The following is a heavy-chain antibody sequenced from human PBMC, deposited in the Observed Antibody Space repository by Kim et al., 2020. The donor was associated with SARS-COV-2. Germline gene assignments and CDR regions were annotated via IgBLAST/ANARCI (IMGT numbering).Heavy chain of an antibody. D-gene: IGHD6-19*01. J-gene: IGHJ4*01. Sequence: GGSLRLSCAASGFTFTSYGMHWVRQAPGKGLEWVAMIYYDGKNKVYADSVKGRFTISRDKSNNTVYLQMDSLRAEDTAIYYCARGVEQWLTTMVFDYW. CDR1: GFTFTSYG. CDR2: IYYDGKNK. CDR3: ARGVEQWLTTMVFDY. V-gene: IGHV3-33*01.